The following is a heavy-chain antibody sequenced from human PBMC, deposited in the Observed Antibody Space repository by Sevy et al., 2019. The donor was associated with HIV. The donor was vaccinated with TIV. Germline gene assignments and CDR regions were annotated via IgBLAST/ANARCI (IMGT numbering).Heavy chain of an antibody. CDR3: ARDRSWYSSSSFDY. CDR2: ISSSSTI. D-gene: IGHD6-6*01. J-gene: IGHJ4*02. CDR1: GFTFSSYS. Sequence: GGSLRLSCAASGFTFSSYSMNWVRQAPGKGLEWVSYISSSSTIYYADSVKGRFTISRDNAKNSLYLQMNSLRAEDTAVYYCARDRSWYSSSSFDYWGQGTLVTVSS. V-gene: IGHV3-48*01.